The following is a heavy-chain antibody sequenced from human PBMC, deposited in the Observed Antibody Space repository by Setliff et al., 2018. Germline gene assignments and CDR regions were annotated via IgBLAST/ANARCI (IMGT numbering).Heavy chain of an antibody. CDR2: INPTNPSGGST. J-gene: IGHJ4*02. CDR1: GYTFTTSY. V-gene: IGHV1-46*01. CDR3: ARSIVGATGGYFDY. D-gene: IGHD1-26*01. Sequence: ASVKVSCKASGYTFTTSYMHWVRQAPGQGLEWMGIINPTNPSGGSTSYAQKFQGRVTMTRDTSTSTVYMELSSLRSEDTAVYYCARSIVGATGGYFDYWGQGSLVTVSS.